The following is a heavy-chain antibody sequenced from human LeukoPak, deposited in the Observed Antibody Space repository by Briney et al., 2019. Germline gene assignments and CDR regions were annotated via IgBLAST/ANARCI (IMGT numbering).Heavy chain of an antibody. CDR1: GFTFSTYG. CDR3: AKDERWLQGWYFDY. D-gene: IGHD5-24*01. CDR2: IRNDGSIN. Sequence: GGSLRLSCAASGFTFSTYGMHWVRQAPGKGLEWVAFIRNDGSINYYADSVKGRVTISRDNSKNTLYLQMNSLRAEDTAVYYCAKDERWLQGWYFDYWGQGTLVTVSS. V-gene: IGHV3-30*02. J-gene: IGHJ4*02.